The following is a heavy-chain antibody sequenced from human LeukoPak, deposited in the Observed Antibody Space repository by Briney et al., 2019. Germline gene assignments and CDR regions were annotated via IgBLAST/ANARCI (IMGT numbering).Heavy chain of an antibody. J-gene: IGHJ4*02. V-gene: IGHV1-69*05. CDR3: ARGLRAYCGGDCYSPVDY. D-gene: IGHD2-21*02. CDR2: IIPIFGTA. CDR1: GGTFSSYA. Sequence: SVKVSCKASGGTFSSYAISWVRQAPGQGLEWMGGIIPIFGTANYAQKFQGRVTITTDESTSTAYMELSSLRSEDTAVYHYARGLRAYCGGDCYSPVDYWGQGTLVTVSS.